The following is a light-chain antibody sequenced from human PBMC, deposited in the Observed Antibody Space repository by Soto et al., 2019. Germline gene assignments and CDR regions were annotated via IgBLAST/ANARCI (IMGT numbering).Light chain of an antibody. CDR3: SSYAGSNNVRYV. CDR1: SSDVGGYNY. J-gene: IGLJ1*01. V-gene: IGLV2-8*01. Sequence: QPVLTQPPSASGSPGQSVTISCTGTSSDVGGYNYVSWYQQHPGKAPKLMIYEVSKRPSGVPDRFSGSKSGNTASLTVSGLQAEDEADYYCSSYAGSNNVRYVFGTGTKVTVL. CDR2: EVS.